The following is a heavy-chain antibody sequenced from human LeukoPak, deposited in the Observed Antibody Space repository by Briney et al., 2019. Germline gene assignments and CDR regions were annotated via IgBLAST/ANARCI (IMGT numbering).Heavy chain of an antibody. V-gene: IGHV1-69*13. CDR2: IIPILGTA. Sequence: SVKVSCKVSGGTFSGYAISWVRQAPGQGLEWLGGIIPILGTANYAQNFQGRVTITADESTSTAYMELSSLRSEDTAVYYRASEEGTIGTTFAFDIWGQGTMVTVSS. J-gene: IGHJ3*02. D-gene: IGHD1-1*01. CDR1: GGTFSGYA. CDR3: ASEEGTIGTTFAFDI.